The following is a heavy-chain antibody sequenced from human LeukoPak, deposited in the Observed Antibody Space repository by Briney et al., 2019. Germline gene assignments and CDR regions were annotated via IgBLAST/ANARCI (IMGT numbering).Heavy chain of an antibody. J-gene: IGHJ6*02. Sequence: GSLRLSCAASGFTFSSYWMNWARQAPGKGLEWVASINHNGNVNYYVDSAKGRFTISRDNAKNSLYLRMSNLRAEDTAVYFCARGGGLDVWGQGATVTVSS. CDR1: GFTFSSYW. CDR2: INHNGNVN. V-gene: IGHV3-7*03. D-gene: IGHD3-16*01. CDR3: ARGGGLDV.